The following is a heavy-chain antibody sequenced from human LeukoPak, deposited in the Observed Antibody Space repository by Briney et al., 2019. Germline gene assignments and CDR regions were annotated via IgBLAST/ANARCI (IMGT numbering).Heavy chain of an antibody. CDR2: IYYSGST. D-gene: IGHD2-21*02. V-gene: IGHV4-39*01. CDR1: GCSISSSSYY. Sequence: KPSETLSLTCTVSGCSISSSSYYWGWIRQPPGKGLEWIGSIYYSGSTYYNPSLKSRVTISVDTSKNQFSLKLSSVTAADTAVYYCARRRHIVVVTAIQDYMDVWGKGTTVTVSS. J-gene: IGHJ6*03. CDR3: ARRRHIVVVTAIQDYMDV.